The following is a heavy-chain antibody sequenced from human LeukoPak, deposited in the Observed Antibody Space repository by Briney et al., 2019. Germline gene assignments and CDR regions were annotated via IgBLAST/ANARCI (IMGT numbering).Heavy chain of an antibody. CDR3: AREVQLWFGAFDY. D-gene: IGHD5-18*01. Sequence: SVKVSCKASGGTFSSYAISWVRQAPGQGLEWMGRIIPIFGTANYAQKFQGRVTTTTDESTSTAYMELSSLRSEDTAVYYCAREVQLWFGAFDYWGQGTLVTVSS. CDR2: IIPIFGTA. CDR1: GGTFSSYA. V-gene: IGHV1-69*05. J-gene: IGHJ4*02.